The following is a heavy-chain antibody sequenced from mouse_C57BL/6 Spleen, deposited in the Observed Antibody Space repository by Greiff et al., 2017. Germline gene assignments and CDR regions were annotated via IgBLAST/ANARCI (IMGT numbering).Heavy chain of an antibody. V-gene: IGHV14-4*01. CDR1: GFNIKDDY. Sequence: EVKLQESGAELVRPGASVKLSCTASGFNIKDDYMHWVKQRPEQGLEWIGWIDPENGDTEYASKFQGKATITADTSSNTAYLQLSSLTSEDTAVYYCTGWVVATVDYWGQGTTLTVSS. CDR2: IDPENGDT. CDR3: TGWVVATVDY. D-gene: IGHD1-1*01. J-gene: IGHJ2*01.